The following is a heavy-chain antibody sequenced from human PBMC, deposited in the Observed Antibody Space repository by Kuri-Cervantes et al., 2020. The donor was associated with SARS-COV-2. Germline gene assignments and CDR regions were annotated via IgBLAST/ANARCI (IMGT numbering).Heavy chain of an antibody. CDR3: ARGTHYIPLIFGVVWGAFDI. Sequence: SETLSLTCGVSGYSLSSGYYWGWIRQPPGRGLEWIGSIYHGGTTYYNPSLKSRVTISIDTSNNHFSLSLTSTTAADTAVYYCARGTHYIPLIFGVVWGAFDIWGQGTMVTVSS. J-gene: IGHJ3*02. CDR2: IYHGGTT. CDR1: GYSLSSGYY. D-gene: IGHD3-3*01. V-gene: IGHV4-38-2*01.